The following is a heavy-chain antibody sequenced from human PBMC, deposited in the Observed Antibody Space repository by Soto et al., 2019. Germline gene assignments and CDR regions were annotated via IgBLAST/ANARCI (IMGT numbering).Heavy chain of an antibody. V-gene: IGHV1-46*01. CDR3: ARSHNWRLGQN. D-gene: IGHD1-20*01. CDR2: IDPTTGST. Sequence: QVQLVQSGAEVKKPGASVKVSCKASGYIFTDYYMHWVRQAPGQGLEWMGVIDPTTGSTGYADKFQGRVTMTRDTSTSTVYMEVSSLRSEDTAVFSCARSHNWRLGQNWGQGTLVTVSS. CDR1: GYIFTDYY. J-gene: IGHJ4*02.